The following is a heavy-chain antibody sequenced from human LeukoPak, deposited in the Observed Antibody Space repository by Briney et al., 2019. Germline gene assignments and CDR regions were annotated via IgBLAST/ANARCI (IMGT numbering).Heavy chain of an antibody. J-gene: IGHJ4*02. D-gene: IGHD1-1*01. Sequence: ASVKVSCKASGYTFISYYIHWVRQAAGQGGEGMGWINPHSGATSYPQKFPGGVTLPSGTSITTFYMEVTRLRSHDTAVYFCARYNWNAVVSALDYWLQGTLVTVSS. CDR1: GYTFISYY. CDR2: INPHSGAT. CDR3: ARYNWNAVVSALDY. V-gene: IGHV1-2*02.